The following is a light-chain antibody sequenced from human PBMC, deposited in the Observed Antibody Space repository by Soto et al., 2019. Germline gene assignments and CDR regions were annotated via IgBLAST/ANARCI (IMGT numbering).Light chain of an antibody. Sequence: QLVLIQPPSASGTPGQTIAISCSGGSSNIGSHTVNWYQQLPGTAPRLLIYSNTQRPSGVPDRFSGSKSGTSASLAISGLQSEYEGDYYCPAWDNSLNGVVFGGGTKLTVL. J-gene: IGLJ2*01. CDR3: PAWDNSLNGVV. CDR1: SSNIGSHT. V-gene: IGLV1-44*01. CDR2: SNT.